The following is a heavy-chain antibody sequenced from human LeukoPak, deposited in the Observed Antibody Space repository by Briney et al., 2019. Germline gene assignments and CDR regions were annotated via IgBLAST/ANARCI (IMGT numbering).Heavy chain of an antibody. CDR1: GFTVSSNY. J-gene: IGHJ6*02. V-gene: IGHV3-53*01. CDR2: IYSGGST. CDR3: ARESIQLWLPYYYYYGMDV. D-gene: IGHD5-18*01. Sequence: GGSLRLSCAASGFTVSSNYMSWVRQASGKGLEWVSVIYSGGSTYYADSVKGRFTISRDNSKNTLYLQMNSLRAEDTAVYYCARESIQLWLPYYYYYGMDVWGQGTTVTVSS.